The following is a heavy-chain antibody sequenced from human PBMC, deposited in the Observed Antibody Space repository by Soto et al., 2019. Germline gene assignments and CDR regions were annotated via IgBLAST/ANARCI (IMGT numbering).Heavy chain of an antibody. CDR2: IYYSGST. CDR1: GGSISSYY. J-gene: IGHJ5*02. Sequence: SETLSLTCTVSGGSISSYYWSWIRQPPGKGLEWIGYIYYSGSTNYNPSLKSRVTISVDTSKNQFSLKLSSVTAADTAVYYCAREIITGINNWFYPCGQGTLVTVSS. CDR3: AREIITGINNWFYP. V-gene: IGHV4-59*01. D-gene: IGHD1-20*01.